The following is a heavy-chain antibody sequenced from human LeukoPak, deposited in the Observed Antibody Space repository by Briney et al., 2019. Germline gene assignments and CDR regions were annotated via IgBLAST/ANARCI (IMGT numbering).Heavy chain of an antibody. CDR1: GGSISSGGYY. V-gene: IGHV4-30-2*01. J-gene: IGHJ6*03. CDR2: IYHSGST. CDR3: AREYSNGYYYYTDV. D-gene: IGHD4-11*01. Sequence: SETLSLTCTVSGGSISSGGYYWSWIRQPPGKGLEWIGYIYHSGSTYYNPSLKSRVTISVDRSKTQFSLKLSSVTAADTAVYYCAREYSNGYYYYTDVWGKGTTVTVSS.